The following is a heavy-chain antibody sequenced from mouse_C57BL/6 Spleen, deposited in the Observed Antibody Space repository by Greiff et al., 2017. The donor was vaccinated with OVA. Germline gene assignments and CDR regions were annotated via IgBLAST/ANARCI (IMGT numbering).Heavy chain of an antibody. J-gene: IGHJ1*03. V-gene: IGHV1-81*01. CDR3: ARPGSSFHWYFDV. Sequence: VQRVESGAELARPGASVTLSCKASGYTFTSYGISWVKQRTGQGLEWIGEIYPRSGNTYYNEKFKGKATLTADKSSSTAYMELRSLTSEDSAVYFCARPGSSFHWYFDVWGTGTTVTVSS. D-gene: IGHD1-1*01. CDR2: IYPRSGNT. CDR1: GYTFTSYG.